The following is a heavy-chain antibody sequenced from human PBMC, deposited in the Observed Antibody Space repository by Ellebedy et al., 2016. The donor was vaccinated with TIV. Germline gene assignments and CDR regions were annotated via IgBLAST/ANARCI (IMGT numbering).Heavy chain of an antibody. Sequence: SETLSLTCTVSGYSISSGYYWGWIRQPPGKGLEWIGSIYHSGSTYYNPSLKSRVTISVDTSKNQFSLKLSSVTAADTAVYYCARLTSQYSIKGFDYWGRGTLVTVSS. CDR3: ARLTSQYSIKGFDY. V-gene: IGHV4-38-2*02. J-gene: IGHJ4*02. D-gene: IGHD6-6*01. CDR2: IYHSGST. CDR1: GYSISSGYY.